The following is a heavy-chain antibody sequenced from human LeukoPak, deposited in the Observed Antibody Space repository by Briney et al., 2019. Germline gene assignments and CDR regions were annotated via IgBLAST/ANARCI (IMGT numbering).Heavy chain of an antibody. CDR2: ISYDGSNK. Sequence: GGSLRLSCAASGFTFSSYAMHWVRQAPGKGLEWVAVISYDGSNKYYADSVKGRFTISRDNSKNMLYLQMNSLRAEDTAVYYCASDIVANFDYWGQGTLVTVSS. D-gene: IGHD5-12*01. CDR3: ASDIVANFDY. J-gene: IGHJ4*02. V-gene: IGHV3-30*04. CDR1: GFTFSSYA.